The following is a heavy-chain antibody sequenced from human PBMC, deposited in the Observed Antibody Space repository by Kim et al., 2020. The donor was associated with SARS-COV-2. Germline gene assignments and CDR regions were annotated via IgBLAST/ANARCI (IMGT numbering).Heavy chain of an antibody. V-gene: IGHV1-3*01. J-gene: IGHJ6*02. Sequence: ASVKVSCKASGYTFTSYAMHWVRQAPGQRLEWMGWINAGNGNTKYSQKFQGRVTITRDTSASTAYMELSSLRSEDTAVYYCARFSWYATVQYGMDVWGQGTTVTVSS. CDR3: ARFSWYATVQYGMDV. D-gene: IGHD1-1*01. CDR1: GYTFTSYA. CDR2: INAGNGNT.